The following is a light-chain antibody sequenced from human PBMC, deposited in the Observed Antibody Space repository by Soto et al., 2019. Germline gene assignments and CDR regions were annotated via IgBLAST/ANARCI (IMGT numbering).Light chain of an antibody. CDR3: QHYNSYPLT. CDR2: KAS. J-gene: IGKJ4*01. V-gene: IGKV1-5*03. CDR1: QSISSW. Sequence: DIQMTQSPSTLSASVGDRVNITCRASQSISSWLAWYQQKPGKAPKFLMYKASSLESGVPSRFSGSGSGKNFTLSISTRQPVDFTIYYCQHYNSYPLTLGGGT.